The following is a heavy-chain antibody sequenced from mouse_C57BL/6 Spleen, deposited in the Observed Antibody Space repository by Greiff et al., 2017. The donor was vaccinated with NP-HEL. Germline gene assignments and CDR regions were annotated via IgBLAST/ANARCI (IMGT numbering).Heavy chain of an antibody. Sequence: QVQLQQSGAELARPGASVKLSCKASGYTFTSYGISWAKQRTGQGLEWIGEIYPRSGNTYYNEKFKGKANLTADKSSSQAYMELRSLTSEDSAVYFCAMGFITTVVAHWYFDVWGTGTTVTVSS. V-gene: IGHV1-81*01. J-gene: IGHJ1*03. CDR3: AMGFITTVVAHWYFDV. CDR2: IYPRSGNT. CDR1: GYTFTSYG. D-gene: IGHD1-1*01.